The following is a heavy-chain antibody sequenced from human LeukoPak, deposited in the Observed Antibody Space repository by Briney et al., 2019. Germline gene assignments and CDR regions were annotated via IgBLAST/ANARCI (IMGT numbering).Heavy chain of an antibody. CDR3: ARRSLGEFSLFDY. D-gene: IGHD3-16*02. V-gene: IGHV3-23*01. J-gene: IGHJ4*02. CDR2: ISVGGVST. CDR1: GFTVNTYV. Sequence: GGSLRLSCAASGFTVNTYVMTWVRQAPGKGLEWVSGISVGGVSTYYADSVKGRFTISRDNSKNTLYLQMISLRAEDTAVYYCARRSLGEFSLFDYWGQGTLVTVSS.